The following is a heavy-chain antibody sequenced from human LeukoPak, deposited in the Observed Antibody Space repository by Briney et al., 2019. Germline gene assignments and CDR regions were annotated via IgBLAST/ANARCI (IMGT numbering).Heavy chain of an antibody. J-gene: IGHJ4*02. CDR1: GYTFSNYA. CDR2: INANTGNP. CDR3: VTRDGVSDGFFNFDY. V-gene: IGHV7-4-1*02. Sequence: ASVKVSCKASGYTFSNYAMNWVRQAPRQGLEWMGWINANTGNPTYAQGFTGRFVFSLDTSVSTAYLQISSLKAEDTAVYYCVTRDGVSDGFFNFDYWGQGTLVTVSS. D-gene: IGHD5-24*01.